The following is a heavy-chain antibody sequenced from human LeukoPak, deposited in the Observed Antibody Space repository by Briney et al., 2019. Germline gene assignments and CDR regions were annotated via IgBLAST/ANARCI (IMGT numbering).Heavy chain of an antibody. CDR2: LYYSGRT. D-gene: IGHD1-26*01. CDR3: ARHGYSGSYYDY. J-gene: IGHJ4*02. Sequence: PSETLSLTCTVSGVSISSSNYYWGCIRQPPGEGLEWIGSLYYSGRTYYNPSLKSRVTISVDTSKNQFSLKLTSVTDADTAVYYCARHGYSGSYYDYGGQGTLVTVSS. V-gene: IGHV4-39*01. CDR1: GVSISSSNYY.